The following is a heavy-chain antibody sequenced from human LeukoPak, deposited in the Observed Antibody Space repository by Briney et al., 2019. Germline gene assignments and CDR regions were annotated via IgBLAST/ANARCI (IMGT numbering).Heavy chain of an antibody. D-gene: IGHD2-21*02. V-gene: IGHV4-59*01. J-gene: IGHJ4*02. CDR2: IYHSGVDSGDA. CDR3: ASSPSLVVVTLAGLYY. CDR1: DGSISNYY. Sequence: SETLSLTCTVSDGSISNYYWHWIRQPPGKGLEWIGYIYHSGVDSGDAKYTPSLESRVTISVDTSKNQFSLKLSSVTAADTAVYFCASSPSLVVVTLAGLYYWGQGTPVTVSS.